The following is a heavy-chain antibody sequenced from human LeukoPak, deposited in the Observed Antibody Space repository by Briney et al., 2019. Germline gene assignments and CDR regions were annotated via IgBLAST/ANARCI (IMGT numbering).Heavy chain of an antibody. V-gene: IGHV6-1*01. D-gene: IGHD2-15*01. J-gene: IGHJ5*02. Sequence: SQTLSLTCAISGDSVSSNSAAWNWIRQSPSRGLEWLGRTYYRSKWYNDYAVSVKSRITINPDTSKNQFSLQLNSVTPEDTAVYYCARVVVDCSGGSCYSGWLDPWGQGTLVTVSS. CDR1: GDSVSSNSAA. CDR2: TYYRSKWYN. CDR3: ARVVVDCSGGSCYSGWLDP.